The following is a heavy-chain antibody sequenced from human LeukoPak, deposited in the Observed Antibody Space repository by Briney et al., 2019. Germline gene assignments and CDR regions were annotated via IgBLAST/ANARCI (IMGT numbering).Heavy chain of an antibody. CDR2: INSDGSST. V-gene: IGHV3-74*01. D-gene: IGHD2-2*01. CDR1: GFTFSSYW. Sequence: GGSLRLSCAASGFTFSSYWMHWVRQAPGKGLVWVSRINSDGSSTSYADSVKGRFTISRDNAKNTLYLQMNSLRAEDTAVYYCARAKFVVVPAAHYYFDYWGQGTLVTVSS. CDR3: ARAKFVVVPAAHYYFDY. J-gene: IGHJ4*02.